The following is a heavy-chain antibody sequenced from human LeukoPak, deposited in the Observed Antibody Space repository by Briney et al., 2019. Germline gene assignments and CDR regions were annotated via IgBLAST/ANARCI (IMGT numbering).Heavy chain of an antibody. CDR2: ISWNSGSI. Sequence: PGRSLRLSCAASGFTFDDYAMHWVRQAPGKGLEWVSGISWNSGSIGYADSVKGRFTISRDNAKNSLYLQMNSLRAEDTALYYCAKGGQVWFGELFYWGQGTLVTVSS. J-gene: IGHJ4*02. CDR1: GFTFDDYA. D-gene: IGHD3-10*01. CDR3: AKGGQVWFGELFY. V-gene: IGHV3-9*01.